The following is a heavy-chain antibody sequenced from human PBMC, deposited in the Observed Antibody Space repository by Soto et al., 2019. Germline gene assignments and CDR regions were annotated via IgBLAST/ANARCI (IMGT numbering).Heavy chain of an antibody. CDR3: AREAYCGGDCSGGYYYYGMDV. V-gene: IGHV3-13*04. J-gene: IGHJ6*02. CDR2: IGTAGDT. CDR1: GFTFSSYD. Sequence: EVQLVESGGGLVQPGGSLRLSCAASGFTFSSYDMHWVRQATGKGLEWVSAIGTAGDTYYPGSVKGRFTISRENAKNSLYLQMNSLRAGDTAVYYCAREAYCGGDCSGGYYYYGMDVWGQGTTVTVSS. D-gene: IGHD2-21*02.